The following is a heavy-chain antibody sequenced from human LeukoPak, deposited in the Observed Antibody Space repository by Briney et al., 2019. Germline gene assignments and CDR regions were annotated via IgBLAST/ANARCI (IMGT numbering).Heavy chain of an antibody. Sequence: GGSLRLSCAASGFTFSSYAMSWVRQAPGKGLEWVSAISGSGGSTYYADSVKGRFTISRDYSKNTLYLQMNSLRAEDTAVYYCAKKLYQPLLSSWFDYWGQGTLVTVSS. CDR2: ISGSGGST. V-gene: IGHV3-23*01. CDR1: GFTFSSYA. D-gene: IGHD2-2*01. CDR3: AKKLYQPLLSSWFDY. J-gene: IGHJ4*02.